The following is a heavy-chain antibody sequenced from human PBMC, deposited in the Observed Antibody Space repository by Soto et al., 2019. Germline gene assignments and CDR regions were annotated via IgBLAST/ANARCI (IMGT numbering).Heavy chain of an antibody. D-gene: IGHD5-18*01. CDR3: ARNSRGYSYGYFDY. CDR2: ISAYNGNT. CDR1: GYTFTSYG. J-gene: IGHJ4*02. Sequence: ASVKVSCKASGYTFTSYGISWVRQAPGQGLESMGWISAYNGNTNYAQKLQGRVTMTTDTSTSTAYMELRSLRSDHTAVYYCARNSRGYSYGYFDYWGQGTLVTAPQ. V-gene: IGHV1-18*04.